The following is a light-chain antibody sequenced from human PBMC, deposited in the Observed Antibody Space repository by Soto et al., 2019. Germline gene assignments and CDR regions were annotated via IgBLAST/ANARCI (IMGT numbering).Light chain of an antibody. CDR2: GAS. V-gene: IGKV3-20*01. J-gene: IGKJ1*01. CDR3: QQNGRSPPWT. Sequence: EIVLTQSPGTLSFSPGERATLSCRASQSVGSSYLVWYQQKPGQAPRLLIYGASIRATGIPDRFSGSGSGTDFTLTISRLEPEDFAVYYCQQNGRSPPWTFGQGTKVDIK. CDR1: QSVGSSY.